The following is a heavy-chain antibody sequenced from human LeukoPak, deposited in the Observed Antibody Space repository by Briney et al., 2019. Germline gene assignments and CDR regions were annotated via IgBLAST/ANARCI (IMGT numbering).Heavy chain of an antibody. D-gene: IGHD6-19*01. J-gene: IGHJ4*02. CDR3: ARDGIAGAPTYYFDY. V-gene: IGHV3-64*01. CDR2: ISSNGGST. Sequence: GGSLRLSCAASGFTFSSYAMHWVRQAPGKGLEYVSAISSNGGSTYYANSVKGRFTISRDNSKNTLYLQMGSLRAEDMAVYYCARDGIAGAPTYYFDYWGQGTLVTVSS. CDR1: GFTFSSYA.